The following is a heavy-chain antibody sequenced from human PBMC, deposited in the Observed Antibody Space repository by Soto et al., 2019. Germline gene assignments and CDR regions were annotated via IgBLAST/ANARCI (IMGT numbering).Heavy chain of an antibody. V-gene: IGHV3-48*02. Sequence: GESLKISCAASGFTFNSYTMNWVRQAPGKGLEWVSYISSSSSTMYYADSVKGRFTISRDNAKNSLYLQMNSLRDEDTAVYYCARAPYYYDSSGYLGVGQWYFDLWGRGTLVTVSS. CDR3: ARAPYYYDSSGYLGVGQWYFDL. J-gene: IGHJ2*01. CDR2: ISSSSSTM. D-gene: IGHD3-22*01. CDR1: GFTFNSYT.